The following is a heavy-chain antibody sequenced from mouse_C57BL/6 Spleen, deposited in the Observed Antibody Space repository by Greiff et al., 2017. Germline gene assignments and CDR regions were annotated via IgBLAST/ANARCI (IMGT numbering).Heavy chain of an antibody. J-gene: IGHJ3*01. V-gene: IGHV1-82*01. CDR3: AILRQAY. CDR2: IYPGDGDT. Sequence: QVHVKQSGPELVKPGASVKISCKASGYAFSSSWMNWVKQRPGKGLEWIGRIYPGDGDTNYNGKFKGKATLTADKSSSTAYMQLSSLTSEDSAVYFCAILRQAYWGQGTLVTVSA. D-gene: IGHD2-12*01. CDR1: GYAFSSSW.